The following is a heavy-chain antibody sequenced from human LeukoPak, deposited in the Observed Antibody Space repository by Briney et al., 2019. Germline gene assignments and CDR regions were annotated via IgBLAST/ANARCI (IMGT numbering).Heavy chain of an antibody. CDR1: GLTLSDYY. Sequence: GGSLRLSCAASGLTLSDYYMSWIRQAPGKGLEWVSAISGSGGSTYYADSVKGRFTISRDNSKNTLYLQMNSLRAEDTAVYYCAKDSYDYVWGSYRVFDYWGQGTLVTVSS. D-gene: IGHD3-16*02. CDR3: AKDSYDYVWGSYRVFDY. V-gene: IGHV3-23*01. J-gene: IGHJ4*02. CDR2: ISGSGGST.